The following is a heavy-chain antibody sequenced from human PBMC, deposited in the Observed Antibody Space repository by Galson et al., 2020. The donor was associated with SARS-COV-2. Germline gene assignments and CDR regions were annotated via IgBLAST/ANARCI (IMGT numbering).Heavy chain of an antibody. CDR2: IYYSGST. CDR3: ASEVVAYPSLYYYYGMDV. CDR1: GGSISSSSYY. D-gene: IGHD2-15*01. V-gene: IGHV4-39*07. Sequence: SETLSLTCTVSGGSISSSSYYWGWIRQPPGKGLEWIGSIYYSGSTYYNPSLKSRVTISVDTSKNQFSLKLSSVTAADTAVYYCASEVVAYPSLYYYYGMDVWGQGTTVIVSS. J-gene: IGHJ6*02.